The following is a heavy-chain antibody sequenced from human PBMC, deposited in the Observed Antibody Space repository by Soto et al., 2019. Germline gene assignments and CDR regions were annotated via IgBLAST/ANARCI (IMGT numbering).Heavy chain of an antibody. D-gene: IGHD6-19*01. CDR3: ARDGQGLAPYALDV. Sequence: QVQLVESGGGVAQPGRSLRLSCTVSGFTFSGHAMHWVRQAPGKGLEWVTQIWYDGSNKYYAESVKGRFTISRDNSKNTLYLQMSSLRGEDTAVYYCARDGQGLAPYALDVWGQGTSVTVSS. CDR2: IWYDGSNK. J-gene: IGHJ6*02. CDR1: GFTFSGHA. V-gene: IGHV3-33*01.